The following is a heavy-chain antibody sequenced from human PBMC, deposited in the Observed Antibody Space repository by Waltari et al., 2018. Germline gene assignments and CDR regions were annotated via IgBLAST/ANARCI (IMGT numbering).Heavy chain of an antibody. CDR1: GGSLTSSNYS. J-gene: IGHJ3*01. V-gene: IGHV4-39*01. D-gene: IGHD3-3*01. CDR3: TRASIFGVALDAFDL. CDR2: VFYNGDT. Sequence: QVQLQESGPGLLKPSETLSLTCSVSGGSLTSSNYSWGWIRQPPGKGLEWIGGVFYNGDTYYNPSLKSRVTVSVDTSKNQVSLKLSSVTAADTAVYYCTRASIFGVALDAFDLWGQGTMVSVSS.